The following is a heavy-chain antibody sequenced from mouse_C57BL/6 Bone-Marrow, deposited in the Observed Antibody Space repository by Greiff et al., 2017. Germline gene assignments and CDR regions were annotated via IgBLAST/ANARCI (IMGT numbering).Heavy chain of an antibody. V-gene: IGHV1-85*01. CDR2: IYPRDGST. CDR1: GYTFTSYD. Sequence: QVQLKESGPELVKPGASVKLSCTASGYTFTSYDINWVKQRPGQGLEWIGWIYPRDGSTKYNEKFKGKATVTVDTSSSTAYMELHSLTSEDSAVYFCAREGWLLRNWYFDVWGRGTTVTVSS. CDR3: AREGWLLRNWYFDV. J-gene: IGHJ1*03. D-gene: IGHD2-3*01.